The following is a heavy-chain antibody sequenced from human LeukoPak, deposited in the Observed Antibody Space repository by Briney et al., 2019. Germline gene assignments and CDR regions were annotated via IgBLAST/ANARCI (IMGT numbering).Heavy chain of an antibody. J-gene: IGHJ4*02. D-gene: IGHD6-19*01. CDR3: ARDWRNSSGWYMPFDY. Sequence: PSETLSLTCTVSGGSISSSSYYWGWIRQPPGKGLEWIGSIYYSGSTYYNPSLKSRVTISVDTSKNQFSLKLSSVTAADTAVYYCARDWRNSSGWYMPFDYWGQGTLVTVSS. V-gene: IGHV4-39*07. CDR1: GGSISSSSYY. CDR2: IYYSGST.